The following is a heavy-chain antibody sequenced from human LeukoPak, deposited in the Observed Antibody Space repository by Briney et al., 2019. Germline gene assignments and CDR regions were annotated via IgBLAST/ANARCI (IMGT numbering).Heavy chain of an antibody. CDR3: ARDWGIAARLGGYDPSGYFDY. CDR2: IHYSGST. J-gene: IGHJ4*02. V-gene: IGHV4-59*12. D-gene: IGHD6-6*01. Sequence: PSETLSLTCTVSGSMYNYYWSWIRQPPGKGLEWIGYIHYSGSTNYNPSLKSRVTISVDRSKNQFSLKLCSVTAADTAVYYCARDWGIAARLGGYDPSGYFDYWGQGTLVTVSS. CDR1: GSMYNYY.